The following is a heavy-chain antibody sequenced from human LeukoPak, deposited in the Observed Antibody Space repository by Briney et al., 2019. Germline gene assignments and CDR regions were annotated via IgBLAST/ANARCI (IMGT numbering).Heavy chain of an antibody. CDR1: GYTFTSYY. CDR2: INTSGGST. J-gene: IGHJ4*02. CDR3: ARTGSLSGDL. D-gene: IGHD1-26*01. Sequence: ASVKVSCTASGYTFTSYYMHWVRQAPGQGLEWMGIINTSGGSTSYAQKFQGRVTMTRDTSTSTLYMELSSLRSEDTAVYYCARTGSLSGDLWGQGTLVTVSS. V-gene: IGHV1-46*01.